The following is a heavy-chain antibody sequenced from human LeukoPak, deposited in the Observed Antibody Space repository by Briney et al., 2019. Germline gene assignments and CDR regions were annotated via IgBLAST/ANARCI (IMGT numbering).Heavy chain of an antibody. CDR1: GFTFRNYA. Sequence: GGSLRLSCEASGFTFRNYAIHWVRQAPGKGLEWVAVISDDGAKKFHADSLKGRFTISRDNSNNILYLQMNSLRVEDTAVYYCARARAHKGCGLDVWGQGTTVTVSS. J-gene: IGHJ6*01. CDR3: ARARAHKGCGLDV. V-gene: IGHV3-30-3*01. CDR2: ISDDGAKK.